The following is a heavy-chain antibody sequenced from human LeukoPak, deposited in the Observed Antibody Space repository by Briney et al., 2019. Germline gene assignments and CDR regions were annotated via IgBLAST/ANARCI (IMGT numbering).Heavy chain of an antibody. D-gene: IGHD6-13*01. V-gene: IGHV4-38-2*02. J-gene: IGHJ2*01. CDR3: ARVYYSSSYDYWYFDL. Sequence: SETLSLTCTVSGYSISSGYYWGWIRQPPGKGLEWIGSIYHSGSTYYKASLKSRVTILVDTSKNQFSLKLSSVTAADTAVYYCARVYYSSSYDYWYFDLWGRGTLVTVSS. CDR1: GYSISSGYY. CDR2: IYHSGST.